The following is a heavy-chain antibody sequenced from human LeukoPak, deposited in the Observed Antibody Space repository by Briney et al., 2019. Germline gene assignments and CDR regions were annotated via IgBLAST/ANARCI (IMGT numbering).Heavy chain of an antibody. V-gene: IGHV4-59*08. J-gene: IGHJ4*02. CDR2: IYYSGST. CDR1: GGSISSYY. Sequence: SETLSLTCTVSGGSISSYYWSWIRQPPGKGLEWIGYIYYSGSTNYNPSLKSRVTISVDTSKNQFSLKLSSVTAADTAVYYCARQTAKNVNTARYDYWGQGTLVTVSS. CDR3: ARQTAKNVNTARYDY. D-gene: IGHD5-18*01.